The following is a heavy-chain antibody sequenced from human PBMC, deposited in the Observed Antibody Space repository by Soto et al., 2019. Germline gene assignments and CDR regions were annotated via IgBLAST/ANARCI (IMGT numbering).Heavy chain of an antibody. J-gene: IGHJ5*02. Sequence: SDTLSLTSDVSGSSIRSGGYSWIWIRQPPGKGLEWNGYIYHSGSTYYNPSLKSRATLSVDRSKNQFSLKLSSVTAADTAVYYCARVPDRWGQG. CDR1: GSSIRSGGYS. CDR2: IYHSGST. D-gene: IGHD2-2*01. V-gene: IGHV4-30-2*01. CDR3: ARVPDR.